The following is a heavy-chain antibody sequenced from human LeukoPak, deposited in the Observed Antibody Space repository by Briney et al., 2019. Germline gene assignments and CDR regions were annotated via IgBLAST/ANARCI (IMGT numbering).Heavy chain of an antibody. CDR2: INHRGDT. Sequence: PSETLSLTCAVYGGSFSRYYWSWIRQSPGKGLEWIAEINHRGDTNYNPSVKSRATISVDTSKNQFSLKVTSLTAADTAVYFCARGPTISETGYFDYWGQGTLVTVSS. J-gene: IGHJ4*03. V-gene: IGHV4-34*01. CDR1: GGSFSRYY. CDR3: ARGPTISETGYFDY. D-gene: IGHD1-1*01.